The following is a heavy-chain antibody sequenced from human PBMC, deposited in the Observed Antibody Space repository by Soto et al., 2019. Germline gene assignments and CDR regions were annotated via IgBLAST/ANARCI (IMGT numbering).Heavy chain of an antibody. CDR3: AAHXASRYSDSWYKGWHIDY. J-gene: IGHJ4*02. V-gene: IGHV3-21*01. CDR1: GITFSSYG. CDR2: ISYSTSHI. Sequence: GGSLRLSCAASGITFSSYGMNWVRQAPGKGLEWVSSISYSTSHIYYADSVKGRFTISRDNAKNSLYLQMDSLRAEDTAMYYCAAHXASRYSDSWYKGWHIDYWGQGTLVTVSS. D-gene: IGHD1-26*01.